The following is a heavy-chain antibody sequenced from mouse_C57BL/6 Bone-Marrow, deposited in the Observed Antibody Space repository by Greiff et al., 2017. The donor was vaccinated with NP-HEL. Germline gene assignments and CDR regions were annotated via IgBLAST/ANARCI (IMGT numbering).Heavy chain of an antibody. CDR1: GFSLTSYG. Sequence: VMLVESGPGLVQPSQSLSITCTVSGFSLTSYGVHWVRQSPGKGLEWLGVIWSGGSTDYNAAFISRLSISKDNSKSQVFFKMNSLQADDTAIYYCARNYYGSPWFAYWGQGTLVTVSA. V-gene: IGHV2-2*01. CDR2: IWSGGST. J-gene: IGHJ3*01. CDR3: ARNYYGSPWFAY. D-gene: IGHD1-1*01.